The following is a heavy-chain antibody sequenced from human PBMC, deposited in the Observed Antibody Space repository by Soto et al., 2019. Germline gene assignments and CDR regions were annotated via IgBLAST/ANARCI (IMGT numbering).Heavy chain of an antibody. V-gene: IGHV3-23*01. CDR3: AKCSVGTVRTSGWCNWFDP. D-gene: IGHD6-19*01. Sequence: EVRLLESGGGLTQPGGSRRLSCAASGFTFSSSAMNWVRQAPGKGLEWVSSIRVGGGDTFYADSVRGRFTVSSDISRNTLYLQMNSLRAEDTAIYYCAKCSVGTVRTSGWCNWFDPWGQGTVVTVSS. CDR2: IRVGGGDT. CDR1: GFTFSSSA. J-gene: IGHJ5*02.